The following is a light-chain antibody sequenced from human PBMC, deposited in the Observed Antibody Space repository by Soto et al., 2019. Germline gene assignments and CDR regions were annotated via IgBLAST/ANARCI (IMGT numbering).Light chain of an antibody. CDR1: QSVSGC. CDR3: QQYDTFSGT. V-gene: IGKV1-5*01. CDR2: DAS. Sequence: IPITQSPSTLSASVGDTVTVTCRASQSVSGCLAWYQQKPGEAPKLLIYDASALPRGVPSRFSGSGSGTKFTLTIASLQPDDFATYYCQQYDTFSGTFGPGTKVDIK. J-gene: IGKJ1*01.